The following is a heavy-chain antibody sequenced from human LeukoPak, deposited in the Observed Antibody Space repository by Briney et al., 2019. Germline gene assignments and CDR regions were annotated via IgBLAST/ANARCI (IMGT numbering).Heavy chain of an antibody. D-gene: IGHD2-15*01. Sequence: SETLSLTCTVSGGSISGSDWCTWVRQSPGTGLEWIGEIYHSGSTNYNPSLKGRVTISVGKSKNQFSLKLSSVTAADTAVYYCAREYSWYYFDYWGQGTLVTVSS. CDR1: GGSISGSDW. J-gene: IGHJ4*02. CDR3: AREYSWYYFDY. CDR2: IYHSGST. V-gene: IGHV4-4*02.